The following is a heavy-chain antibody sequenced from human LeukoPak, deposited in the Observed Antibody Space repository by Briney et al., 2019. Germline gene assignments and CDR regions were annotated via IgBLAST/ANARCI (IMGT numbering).Heavy chain of an antibody. CDR3: ARALVCSSTSCYRVWGYYFDY. CDR1: GFTFDDYG. J-gene: IGHJ4*02. D-gene: IGHD2-2*01. CDR2: INWNGGST. V-gene: IGHV3-20*04. Sequence: GGSLRLSCAASGFTFDDYGMSWVRQAPGKGLGWVSGINWNGGSTGYADSVKGRFTISRDNAKNSLYLQMNSLRAEDTALYYCARALVCSSTSCYRVWGYYFDYWGQGTLVTVSS.